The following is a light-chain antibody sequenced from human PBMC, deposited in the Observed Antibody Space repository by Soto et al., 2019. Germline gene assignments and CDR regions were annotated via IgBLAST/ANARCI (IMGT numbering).Light chain of an antibody. V-gene: IGKV1-39*01. CDR3: QQSDSIPS. J-gene: IGKJ4*01. Sequence: DIQMTQSPSSLSASVGDRVNITCRASRSISTFLNWYQHKPGTAPNLLIYDASKLQRGVPSRFSGSASGTDFTLTIGSLQPEDVATYYCQQSDSIPSFGGGTKVEI. CDR1: RSISTF. CDR2: DAS.